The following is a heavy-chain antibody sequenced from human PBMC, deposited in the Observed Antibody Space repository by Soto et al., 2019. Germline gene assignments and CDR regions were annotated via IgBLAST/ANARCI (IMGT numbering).Heavy chain of an antibody. CDR2: ISAYNGNT. J-gene: IGHJ6*02. V-gene: IGHV1-18*01. Sequence: ASVKVSCKASGYTFTSYGISWVRQAPGQGLEWMGWISAYNGNTNYAQKLQGRVTMTTDTSTSTAYMELRSLRSDGTAVYYCARDNVDYYYYYGMDVWGQGTTVTVSS. CDR3: ARDNVDYYYYYGMDV. CDR1: GYTFTSYG.